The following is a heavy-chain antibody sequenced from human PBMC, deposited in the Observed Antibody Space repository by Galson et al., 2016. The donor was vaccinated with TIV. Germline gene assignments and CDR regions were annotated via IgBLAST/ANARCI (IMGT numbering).Heavy chain of an antibody. D-gene: IGHD2-21*01. J-gene: IGHJ4*02. CDR3: ARPPYCGGDCYKYDY. Sequence: GYTLTIYAMHWVRQAPGQRLEWMGWINAGNGKTKYSQKFQGRLTITRDTSASTAYMELSSLRSDDTAVYYCARPPYCGGDCYKYDYWGQGTLVTVSS. CDR1: GYTLTIYA. CDR2: INAGNGKT. V-gene: IGHV1-3*01.